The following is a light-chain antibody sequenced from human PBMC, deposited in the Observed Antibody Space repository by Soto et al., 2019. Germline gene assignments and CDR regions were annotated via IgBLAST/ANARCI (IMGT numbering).Light chain of an antibody. J-gene: IGKJ4*01. V-gene: IGKV3-15*01. Sequence: EIVMTQSPVTLSVSPGERATLSCRASQSVSSNLAWYQKKPGQAPRLLIDGASIRATGIPARFSGSGSGTEFTLTISSLQSEDFAVYYCKKYNDWPLTFGGGTRVDIK. CDR3: KKYNDWPLT. CDR2: GAS. CDR1: QSVSSN.